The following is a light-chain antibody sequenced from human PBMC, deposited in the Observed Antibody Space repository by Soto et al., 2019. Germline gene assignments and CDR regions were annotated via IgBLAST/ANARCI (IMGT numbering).Light chain of an antibody. V-gene: IGKV3-20*01. CDR3: QQHGSSPWM. CDR1: QNIANY. J-gene: IGKJ1*01. Sequence: IVFTQSLATLSLSPGERATLSCRASQNIANYVAWYQQRPGQAPRLLIYGASNRATGIPDRFSGSGSGTDFTLTISSLEPEDFAVYYCQQHGSSPWMFGQGTKVDIK. CDR2: GAS.